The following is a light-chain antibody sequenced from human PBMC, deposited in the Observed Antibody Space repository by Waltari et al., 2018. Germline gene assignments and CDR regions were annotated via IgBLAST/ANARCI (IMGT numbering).Light chain of an antibody. V-gene: IGLV1-51*02. Sequence: QPVLTQPPSVSATPGQRVTISCSGSSSTIGINYMSWYQQLPGTAPKLLIYENKKRPSGIPDRFSGSKSGTSATLGITGLQTEDEADYYCGTWDNSLSAWVFGGGTKLTVL. CDR1: SSTIGINY. CDR3: GTWDNSLSAWV. J-gene: IGLJ3*02. CDR2: ENK.